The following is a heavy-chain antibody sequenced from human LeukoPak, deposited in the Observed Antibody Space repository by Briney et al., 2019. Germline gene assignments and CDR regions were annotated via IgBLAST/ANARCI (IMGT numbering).Heavy chain of an antibody. D-gene: IGHD3-22*01. CDR1: GGSISSYH. J-gene: IGHJ5*02. V-gene: IGHV4-59*01. CDR3: ARLDYFDSSGYYVKWFDP. CDR2: IHYSGST. Sequence: KPSETLSLTCTVSGGSISSYHWSWIRQPPGKGLEWIGYIHYSGSTNYNPSLKSRVTISVDTSKNQFSLKLNSVTAADTAVYYCARLDYFDSSGYYVKWFDPWGQGTLVTVSS.